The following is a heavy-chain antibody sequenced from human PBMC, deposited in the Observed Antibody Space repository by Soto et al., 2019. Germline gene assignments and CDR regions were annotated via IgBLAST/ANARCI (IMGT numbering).Heavy chain of an antibody. J-gene: IGHJ4*02. CDR1: GFTFSSYG. D-gene: IGHD4-17*01. Sequence: QVQLVESGGGVVQPGRSLRLSCAASGFTFSSYGMHWVRQAPGKGLEWVAVIWYDGSNKYYADSVKGRFTISRDNSKNTLYLQMNSLEAEDTAVYYCAREQSYGYYALMPTSWGQGTLVTVSS. V-gene: IGHV3-33*01. CDR3: AREQSYGYYALMPTS. CDR2: IWYDGSNK.